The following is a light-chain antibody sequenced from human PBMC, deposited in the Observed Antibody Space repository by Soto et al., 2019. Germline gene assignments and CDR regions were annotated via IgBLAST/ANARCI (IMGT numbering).Light chain of an antibody. J-gene: IGKJ1*01. CDR3: QHSNIWLSP. V-gene: IGKV3-15*01. Sequence: GVSISSDTVSLPPGDAATLSCRASQSVSSKLAWYQQKPGQAPRLLIYGASNRATGIPARFSGSGSGTEFTLIISCLQAEDSAVYYCQHSNIWLSPFGEGTKV. CDR2: GAS. CDR1: QSVSSK.